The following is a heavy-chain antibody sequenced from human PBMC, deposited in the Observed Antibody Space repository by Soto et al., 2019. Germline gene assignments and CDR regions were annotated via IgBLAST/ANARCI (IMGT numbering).Heavy chain of an antibody. D-gene: IGHD6-13*01. CDR1: GYTFTSHG. CDR2: ISPYNGDT. Sequence: VQLVQSGAEVRESGASVKVSCKASGYTFTSHGISWVRQAPGEGLEWMGWISPYNGDTNNAQKFQGRVTMTTDTPTNTGFMELRRLTSDDTAVYYCARGGISSSEGLDYWGQGTLVTVSS. V-gene: IGHV1-18*01. J-gene: IGHJ4*02. CDR3: ARGGISSSEGLDY.